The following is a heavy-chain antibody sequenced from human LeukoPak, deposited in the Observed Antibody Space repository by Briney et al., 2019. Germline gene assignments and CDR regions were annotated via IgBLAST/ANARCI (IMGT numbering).Heavy chain of an antibody. CDR3: ARGPEKDYDFWSGYYYYFDY. V-gene: IGHV4-34*01. CDR1: GGSFSGYY. J-gene: IGHJ4*02. Sequence: NPSETLSLTCAAYGGSFSGYYWSWIRQPPGKGLEWIGEINHSGSTNYNPSLKSRVTISVDTSKNQFSLKLSSVTAADTAVYYCARGPEKDYDFWSGYYYYFDYWGQGTLVTVSS. CDR2: INHSGST. D-gene: IGHD3-3*01.